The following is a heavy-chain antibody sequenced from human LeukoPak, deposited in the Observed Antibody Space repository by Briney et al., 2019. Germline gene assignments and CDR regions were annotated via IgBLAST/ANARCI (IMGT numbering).Heavy chain of an antibody. CDR1: GFTFSSYA. V-gene: IGHV3-23*01. D-gene: IGHD2-2*01. CDR3: AKALCSSTSCSTDY. Sequence: GGSLRLSCAASGFTFSSYAMNWVRQAPGKGLGLVSSISGSGGSTYYADSVEGRFTISRDNSKNTLYLQMDSLRAEDTAVYYCAKALCSSTSCSTDYWGQGTLVTVSS. J-gene: IGHJ4*02. CDR2: ISGSGGST.